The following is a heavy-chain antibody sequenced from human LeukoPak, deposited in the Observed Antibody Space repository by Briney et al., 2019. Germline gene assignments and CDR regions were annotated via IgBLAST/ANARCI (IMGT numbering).Heavy chain of an antibody. Sequence: PSETLSLTCTVSGGSISSYYWSWIRQPPGKGLEWIGYIYYSGSTNYNPSLKSRVTISVDTSKNQFSLKLSSVTAADTAVYYCARVDSSTLSYFDYWGQGALVTVSS. D-gene: IGHD6-13*01. CDR1: GGSISSYY. J-gene: IGHJ4*02. CDR3: ARVDSSTLSYFDY. V-gene: IGHV4-59*01. CDR2: IYYSGST.